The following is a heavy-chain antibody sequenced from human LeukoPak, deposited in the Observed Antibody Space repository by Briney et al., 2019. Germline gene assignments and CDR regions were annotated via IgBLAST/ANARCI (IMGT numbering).Heavy chain of an antibody. D-gene: IGHD3-22*01. CDR1: GFTFSSYA. CDR3: AKERLSITMVVVADH. V-gene: IGHV3-23*01. J-gene: IGHJ4*02. CDR2: ISASGDTT. Sequence: GGSLRLSCAASGFTFSSYAMSWVRQAPGKGLEWVSAISASGDTTYYADSVEGRFTISRDSSKNMVFLQINSLRVEDTAIYYCAKERLSITMVVVADHWGQGTLVTVSS.